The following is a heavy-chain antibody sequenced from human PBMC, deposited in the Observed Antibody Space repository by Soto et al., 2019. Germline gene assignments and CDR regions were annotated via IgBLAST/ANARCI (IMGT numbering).Heavy chain of an antibody. Sequence: GGSLRLSCAASGFFFSTYAMTWVRQAPGRGLEWVSTILHDETPFYTDSVKGRFTISRDNVRGTLYLQMNGLRVEDAAQYYCAKDLFPTSGQRFFFESWGQGTLVTVSS. CDR1: GFFFSTYA. CDR3: AKDLFPTSGQRFFFES. D-gene: IGHD3-10*01. V-gene: IGHV3-23*01. J-gene: IGHJ4*02. CDR2: ILHDETP.